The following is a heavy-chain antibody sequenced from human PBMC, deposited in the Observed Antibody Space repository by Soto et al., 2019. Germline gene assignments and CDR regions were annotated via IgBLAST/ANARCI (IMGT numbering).Heavy chain of an antibody. D-gene: IGHD3-10*01. CDR1: GGSFSGYY. CDR3: ARSSTMVRGVIIGLDY. CDR2: INHSGST. Sequence: PSETLSLTCAVYGGSFSGYYWSWIRQPPGKGLEWIGEINHSGSTNYNPSLKSRVTISVDTSKNQFSLKLSSVTAADTAVYYCARSSTMVRGVIIGLDYWGKGTLVTVSS. V-gene: IGHV4-34*01. J-gene: IGHJ4*02.